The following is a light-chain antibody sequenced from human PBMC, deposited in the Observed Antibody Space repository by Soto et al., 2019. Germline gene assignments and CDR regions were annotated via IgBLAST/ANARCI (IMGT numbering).Light chain of an antibody. V-gene: IGLV1-47*02. J-gene: IGLJ1*01. CDR2: TNN. CDR3: ASWDGGLSGHD. Sequence: QSVLTQPPSASGTPGQRVTIFCSGSSSNIGSNYVYWYQHLPGTAPKLLIYTNNQRPSGVPDRFSGSKSGTSASLAISGLRSEDAADYYCASWDGGLSGHDFGTGTKLTVL. CDR1: SSNIGSNY.